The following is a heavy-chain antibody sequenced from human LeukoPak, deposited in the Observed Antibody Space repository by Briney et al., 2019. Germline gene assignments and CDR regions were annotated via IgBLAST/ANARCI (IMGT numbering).Heavy chain of an antibody. Sequence: SQTLSLTCAVSGGSLSSGGYSWRWLRQPPGTGLEWIGYIYHSGSTYYNPSLKSRVTISVDRSKNQFSLRLSSVTAADTAVYYCATSGGSDYYYGMDVWGQGTTVTVSS. CDR2: IYHSGST. V-gene: IGHV4-30-2*01. CDR3: ATSGGSDYYYGMDV. D-gene: IGHD4-23*01. CDR1: GGSLSSGGYS. J-gene: IGHJ6*02.